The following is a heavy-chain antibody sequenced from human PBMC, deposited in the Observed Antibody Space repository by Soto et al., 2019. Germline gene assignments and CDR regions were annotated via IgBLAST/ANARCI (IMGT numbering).Heavy chain of an antibody. J-gene: IGHJ6*02. Sequence: VQLVQSGAEVKKPGYSVKVSCKASGGTFSSYAISWVRQAPGQGLEWMGGIIPIFGTANYAQKFQGRVTITADESTSTAYMELSSLRSEDTAVYYCARDLQSGSWYYYYGMDVWGQGTTVTVSS. CDR2: IIPIFGTA. CDR1: GGTFSSYA. V-gene: IGHV1-69*01. D-gene: IGHD6-13*01. CDR3: ARDLQSGSWYYYYGMDV.